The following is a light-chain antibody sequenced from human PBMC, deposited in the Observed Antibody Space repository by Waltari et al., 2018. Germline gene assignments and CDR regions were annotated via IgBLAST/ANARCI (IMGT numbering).Light chain of an antibody. J-gene: IGKJ2*01. Sequence: EVMMTQSPATLSVSPGERATLSCRASPSVGNHLAWFQERPGQSPRRLIYKISNRDSGVPDRFSGSGSGTDFTLKISRVEAEDVGIYYCMHGGHWPYTFGQGTKLEIK. CDR2: KIS. V-gene: IGKV2-30*01. CDR1: PSVGNH. CDR3: MHGGHWPYT.